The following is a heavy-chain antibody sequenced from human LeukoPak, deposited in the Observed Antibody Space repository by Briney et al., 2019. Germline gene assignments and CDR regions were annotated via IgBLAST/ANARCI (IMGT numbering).Heavy chain of an antibody. CDR1: GGSFSGYY. D-gene: IGHD4-23*01. CDR3: ARGRGGNTHYYMDV. V-gene: IGHV4-34*01. J-gene: IGHJ6*03. Sequence: PSGTLSLTCAVYGGSFSGYYWSWIRQPPGKGLEWIGEINHSGSTNYNPSLKSRVTISVDTSKNQFSLKLSSVTAADTAVYYCARGRGGNTHYYMDVWGKGTTVTVSS. CDR2: INHSGST.